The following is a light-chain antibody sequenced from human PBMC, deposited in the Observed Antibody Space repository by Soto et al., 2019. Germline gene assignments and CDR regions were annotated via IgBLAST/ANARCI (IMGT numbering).Light chain of an antibody. V-gene: IGLV1-51*01. CDR1: SFNIGNNY. CDR2: DNN. CDR3: GTWDGSLSAVV. J-gene: IGLJ2*01. Sequence: QSVLTQPPSLSAAPGQKVTISCSGSSFNIGNNYVSWYQQLPGTAPKLLIYDNNERPSGIPDRFSGSKSGTSATLGITGLQTGDEADYYCGTWDGSLSAVVFGGGTQLTVL.